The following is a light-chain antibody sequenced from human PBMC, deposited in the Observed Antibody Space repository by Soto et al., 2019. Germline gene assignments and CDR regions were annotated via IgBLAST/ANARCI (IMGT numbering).Light chain of an antibody. V-gene: IGKV1-39*01. J-gene: IGKJ4*01. Sequence: DIQMTQSPSSLSASAGDRVTITCRASQNINTYLNWYQQRPGRAPKLLIYAASSLHSGVPSRFSGSGSGTDFTLTISSLQAEDFATYYCQQSYIPPLTFGGGTKVEI. CDR1: QNINTY. CDR3: QQSYIPPLT. CDR2: AAS.